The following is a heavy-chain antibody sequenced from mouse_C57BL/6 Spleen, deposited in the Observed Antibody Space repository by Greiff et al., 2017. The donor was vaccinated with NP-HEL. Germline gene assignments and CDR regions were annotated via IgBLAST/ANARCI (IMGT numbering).Heavy chain of an antibody. Sequence: QVQLKESGAELVKPGASVKISCKASGYAFSSYWMNWVKQRPGQGLEWIGQIYPGDGDTNYNGKFKGKATLTADKSSSTAYMQLSSLTSEDSAVYFCARSGDGYSGDYALGDWGKGATVTVAS. CDR3: ARSGDGYSGDYALGD. J-gene: IGHJ4*01. CDR2: IYPGDGDT. CDR1: GYAFSSYW. D-gene: IGHD2-3*01. V-gene: IGHV1-80*01.